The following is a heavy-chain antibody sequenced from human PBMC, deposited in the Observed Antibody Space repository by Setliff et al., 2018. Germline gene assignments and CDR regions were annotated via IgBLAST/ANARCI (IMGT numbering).Heavy chain of an antibody. J-gene: IGHJ4*02. D-gene: IGHD2-2*01. CDR2: VSHSGST. V-gene: IGHV4-34*01. CDR1: GGSFSNYY. CDR3: RLAHCSNNCEEALYY. Sequence: SQTLSLTCAVYGGSFSNYYWSWIRQPPGKGLECLGEVSHSGSTNYNPSLKSRVTMSVDTSKNQFSLKLNCVTAADTAVYYFRLAHCSNNCEEALYYWGQGTLVTFSS.